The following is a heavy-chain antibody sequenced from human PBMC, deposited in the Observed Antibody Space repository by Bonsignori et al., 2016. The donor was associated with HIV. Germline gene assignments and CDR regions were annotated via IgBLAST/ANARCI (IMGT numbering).Heavy chain of an antibody. CDR2: ISYDGSQK. J-gene: IGHJ6*03. Sequence: VRQAPGKGLEWVAIISYDGSQKYYADSVKGRFTISRDNSKNTLYLQMNSLRAEDTAVYHCAKDWGRWSPKFYYYMDVWGKGTTVTVSS. D-gene: IGHD3-16*01. V-gene: IGHV3-30*18. CDR3: AKDWGRWSPKFYYYMDV.